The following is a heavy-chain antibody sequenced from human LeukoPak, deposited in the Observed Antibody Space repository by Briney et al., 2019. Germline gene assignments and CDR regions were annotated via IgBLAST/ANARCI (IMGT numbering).Heavy chain of an antibody. J-gene: IGHJ4*02. CDR3: ARGNYDFWSGYYTWGIFGY. CDR2: IHHSGST. Sequence: SETLSLTCAVYGGSFSGYYWSWIRQPPGKGLEWIGEIHHSGSTKYNPSLKSRVTISVDTSKNQFSLKLSSVTAADTAVYYCARGNYDFWSGYYTWGIFGYWGQGTLVTVSS. D-gene: IGHD3-3*01. CDR1: GGSFSGYY. V-gene: IGHV4-34*01.